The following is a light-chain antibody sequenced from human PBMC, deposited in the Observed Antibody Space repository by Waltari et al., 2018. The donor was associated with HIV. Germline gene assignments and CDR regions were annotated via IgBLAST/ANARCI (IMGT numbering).Light chain of an antibody. V-gene: IGKV3D-15*01. Sequence: ELVMTQSPATLCISPGERATLSCRASETINNDLAWYQQKPGQAPRLLIHGASTRAAGIPARFSGSGSGTEFSLTNNYVQSEDFALYYCQQYNKWPPTFGQGTKVEIK. CDR2: GAS. CDR3: QQYNKWPPT. J-gene: IGKJ1*01. CDR1: ETINND.